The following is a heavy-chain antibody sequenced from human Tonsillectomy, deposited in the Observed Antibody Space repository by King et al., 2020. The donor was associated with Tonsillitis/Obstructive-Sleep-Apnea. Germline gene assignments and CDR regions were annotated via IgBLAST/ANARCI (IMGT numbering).Heavy chain of an antibody. V-gene: IGHV3-43*02. CDR3: AKDIWGYYYGSGSYVFDY. CDR1: GFTFDDYA. CDR2: ISGDVGST. Sequence: VQLVQSGGGVVQPGGSLRLSCAASGFTFDDYAMHWVRQAPGKGLEWVSLISGDVGSTYYADSVKGRFTISRDNSKNSLYLQMNSLRTEDTALYYCAKDIWGYYYGSGSYVFDYWGQGTLVTVSS. J-gene: IGHJ4*02. D-gene: IGHD3-10*01.